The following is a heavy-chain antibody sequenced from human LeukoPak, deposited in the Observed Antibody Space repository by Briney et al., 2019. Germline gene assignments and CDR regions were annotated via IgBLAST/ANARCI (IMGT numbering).Heavy chain of an antibody. D-gene: IGHD3-22*01. CDR1: GYSISSGYY. J-gene: IGHJ4*02. CDR2: INHNGIT. Sequence: PSETLSLTCTVSGYSISSGYYWAWIRQPPGKGLDWIGSINHNGITYFNPSLKSRVSISLDTSKNQFSLKLSSVTAADTALYYCARNYDSSVYHNLPLEHWGQGTLVTVSS. V-gene: IGHV4-38-2*02. CDR3: ARNYDSSVYHNLPLEH.